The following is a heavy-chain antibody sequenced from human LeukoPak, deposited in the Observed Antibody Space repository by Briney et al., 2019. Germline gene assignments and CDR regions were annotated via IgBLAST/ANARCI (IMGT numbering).Heavy chain of an antibody. CDR1: GCSISSGDLY. J-gene: IGHJ4*02. V-gene: IGHV4-30-4*01. CDR3: ARVGSGYDIDE. Sequence: SGTLSLTCTVSGCSISSGDLYWRWIRQPPGKGLVWIRYIYCSGSTYYNPSLKGRVTISVEKSKNQFSLKVSYVTAADTAVYYCARVGSGYDIDEWGQGTLVSVSS. CDR2: IYCSGST. D-gene: IGHD3-22*01.